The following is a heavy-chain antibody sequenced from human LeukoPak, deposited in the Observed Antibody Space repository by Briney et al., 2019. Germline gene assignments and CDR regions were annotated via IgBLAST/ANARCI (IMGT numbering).Heavy chain of an antibody. CDR3: AKGGYADLYYFDY. J-gene: IGHJ4*02. Sequence: GGSLRLSCVASGFTFNRYAMSWVRQAPGKGLECVSTISGSGGSTYYADSVKGRFTTSRDNSKNTLYLQMNSLRAEDTAVYYCAKGGYADLYYFDYWGQGTPVTVSS. CDR2: ISGSGGST. V-gene: IGHV3-23*01. D-gene: IGHD5-12*01. CDR1: GFTFNRYA.